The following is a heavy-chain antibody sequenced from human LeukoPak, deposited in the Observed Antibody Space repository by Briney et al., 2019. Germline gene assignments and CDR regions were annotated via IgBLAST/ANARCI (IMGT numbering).Heavy chain of an antibody. V-gene: IGHV1-2*04. CDR1: GYTFTGYY. CDR2: INPNSGGT. J-gene: IGHJ3*02. D-gene: IGHD3-16*02. CDR3: ARSPKYDYVWGSYPDDAFDI. Sequence: GASVKVSCKASGYTFTGYYMHWVRQAPGQGLEWMGWINPNSGGTNYAQKFQGWVTMIRDTSISTAYMELSRLRSDDTAVYYCARSPKYDYVWGSYPDDAFDIWGQGTMVTVSS.